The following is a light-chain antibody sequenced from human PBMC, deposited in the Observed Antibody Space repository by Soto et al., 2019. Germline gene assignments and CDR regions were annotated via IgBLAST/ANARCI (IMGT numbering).Light chain of an antibody. CDR2: DAS. CDR1: QSVRSSS. J-gene: IGKJ1*01. V-gene: IGKV3-20*01. Sequence: EIVLTQAPGTLSLSPGERATLSCRASQSVRSSSLAWYQQKPGQAPRLLIYDASNRVTGIPDRFSGSGSGTDFTLTISRLEPEDCAVYYCQPYGGAPGTFGQGTKVEIK. CDR3: QPYGGAPGT.